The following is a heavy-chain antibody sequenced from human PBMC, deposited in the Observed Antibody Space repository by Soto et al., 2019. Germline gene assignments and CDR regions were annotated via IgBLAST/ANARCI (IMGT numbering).Heavy chain of an antibody. J-gene: IGHJ6*02. D-gene: IGHD2-2*01. CDR2: INPSDDYT. V-gene: IGHV1-46*01. Sequence: ASVKVSCKASGYTFTSHHMHWVRQAPGQGLEWMGIINPSDDYTNYAQKFQGRVTMTRDTSTSTVYMELSSLRSEDTAVYYCARSQGSSTSLEIYYYYYYGMDVWGQGTTVTVSS. CDR3: ARSQGSSTSLEIYYYYYYGMDV. CDR1: GYTFTSHH.